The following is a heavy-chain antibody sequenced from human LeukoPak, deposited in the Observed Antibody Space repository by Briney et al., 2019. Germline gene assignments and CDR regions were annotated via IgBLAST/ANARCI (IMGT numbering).Heavy chain of an antibody. CDR1: GYSFTTNW. CDR3: ARRRFSGDTAMLDY. CDR2: IDPSDSYT. D-gene: IGHD5-18*01. V-gene: IGHV5-10-1*01. Sequence: GESLKISCKGSGYSFTTNWIGWVRQRSGKGLECMGRIDPSDSYTNYSPSFQGHVTISADTSINTAFLQWSSLKASDTAMYYCARRRFSGDTAMLDYWGQGTLVSVSS. J-gene: IGHJ4*02.